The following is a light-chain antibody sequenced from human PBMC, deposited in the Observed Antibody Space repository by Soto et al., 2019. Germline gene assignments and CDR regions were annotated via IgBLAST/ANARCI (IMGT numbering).Light chain of an antibody. CDR2: GAS. CDR1: QSISSN. J-gene: IGKJ2*01. CDR3: HQYNSWPYT. Sequence: EIVMTQSPATLSVSPGERATISCRASQSISSNLAWYQQNPGQTPRLLIYGASTRATGIPARFSGSGSGTEFTLTISGLQSEDFAVYYCHQYNSWPYTFGQGTKLEIK. V-gene: IGKV3-15*01.